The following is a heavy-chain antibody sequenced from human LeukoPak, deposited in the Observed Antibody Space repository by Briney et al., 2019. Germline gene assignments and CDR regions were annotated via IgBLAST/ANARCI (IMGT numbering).Heavy chain of an antibody. D-gene: IGHD3-9*01. Sequence: SETLSLTCAVYGGSFSGYYWSWIRQPPGKGLEWIGEINHSGSTNYNLSLKSRVTISVDTSKNQFSLKLSSVTAADTAVYYCARTRHHYDILTGYYPRGYYYYMDVWGKGTTVTVSS. CDR3: ARTRHHYDILTGYYPRGYYYYMDV. V-gene: IGHV4-34*01. CDR1: GGSFSGYY. CDR2: INHSGST. J-gene: IGHJ6*03.